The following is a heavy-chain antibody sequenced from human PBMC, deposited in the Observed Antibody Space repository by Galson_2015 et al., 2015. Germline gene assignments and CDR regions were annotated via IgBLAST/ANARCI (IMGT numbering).Heavy chain of an antibody. CDR3: ARGRFILTGYSFGDNWFDT. CDR2: MNPNNDNT. CDR1: GYTFTTYS. Sequence: SVKVSCKAFGYTFTTYSINWVRQATEQGLEWMGWMNPNNDNTGYAQKFQGRVTMTRNTSINTAYMELRSLRTEDTAVYYCARGRFILTGYSFGDNWFDTWGQGTLVTVSS. D-gene: IGHD3-9*01. V-gene: IGHV1-8*01. J-gene: IGHJ5*02.